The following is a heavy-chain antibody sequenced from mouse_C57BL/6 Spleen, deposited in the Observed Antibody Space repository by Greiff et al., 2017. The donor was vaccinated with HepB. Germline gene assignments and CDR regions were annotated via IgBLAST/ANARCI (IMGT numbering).Heavy chain of an antibody. Sequence: VQLKQSVAELVRPGASVKLSCTASGFNIKNTYMHWVKQRPEQGLEWIGRIDPANGNTKYAPKFQGKATITADTSSNTAYLQLSSLTSEDTAIDYCARYYYGSSYDWYFDVWGTGTTVTVSS. V-gene: IGHV14-3*01. CDR2: IDPANGNT. J-gene: IGHJ1*03. CDR3: ARYYYGSSYDWYFDV. D-gene: IGHD1-1*01. CDR1: GFNIKNTY.